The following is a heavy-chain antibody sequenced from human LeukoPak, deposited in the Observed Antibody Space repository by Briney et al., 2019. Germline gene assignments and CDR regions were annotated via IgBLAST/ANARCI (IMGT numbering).Heavy chain of an antibody. V-gene: IGHV3-43*02. CDR3: AKDMVGSGSYYNVGMDV. Sequence: PGGSLRLSCAASGLTFDDYAMHWVRQAPGKGLEWVSLISGDGGRTYYADSVKGRFTISRDNSKNSLYLQMNSLRTEDTALYYCAKDMVGSGSYYNVGMDVWGQGTTVTVSS. CDR1: GLTFDDYA. J-gene: IGHJ6*02. D-gene: IGHD3-10*01. CDR2: ISGDGGRT.